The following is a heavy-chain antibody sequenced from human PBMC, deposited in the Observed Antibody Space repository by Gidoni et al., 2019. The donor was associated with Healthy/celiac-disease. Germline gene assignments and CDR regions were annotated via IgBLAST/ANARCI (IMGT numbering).Heavy chain of an antibody. D-gene: IGHD6-13*01. J-gene: IGHJ4*02. CDR2: IYYSGGT. Sequence: QLQLQESGTGLVKPSETLSLTCTVSGGYIRRSSYYWGWFRQPPGKGLEWIGSIYYSGGTYYNPSLKRRVSISVDTSKNQFSLKLSSVTAADTAVYYCARLGRIAAQGMLPDYWGQGTLVTVSS. CDR1: GGYIRRSSYY. V-gene: IGHV4-39*01. CDR3: ARLGRIAAQGMLPDY.